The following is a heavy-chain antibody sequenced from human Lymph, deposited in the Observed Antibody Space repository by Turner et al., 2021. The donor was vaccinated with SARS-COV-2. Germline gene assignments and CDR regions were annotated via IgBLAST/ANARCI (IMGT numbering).Heavy chain of an antibody. V-gene: IGHV1-69*01. J-gene: IGHJ4*02. CDR3: ARGAAYCSGGSCYRKGFDY. CDR1: GGTFSSSA. CDR2: IIPIVGTA. Sequence: QVQLVQSGAEVKQPGSSVKVACKASGGTFSSSAISWVRQAPGQGLEWMGGIIPIVGTANYAQRFKGRGTITADESTSTAYMELRSLRSEDTAVYYCARGAAYCSGGSCYRKGFDYWGQGTPVTVSS. D-gene: IGHD2-15*01.